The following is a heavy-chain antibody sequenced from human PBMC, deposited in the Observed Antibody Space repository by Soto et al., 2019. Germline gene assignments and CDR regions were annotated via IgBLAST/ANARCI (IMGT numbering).Heavy chain of an antibody. D-gene: IGHD3-16*01. V-gene: IGHV1-46*01. CDR1: GYTFTSYY. Sequence: ASVKVSCKASGYTFTSYYMHWVRQAPGQGLAWMGIINPSGGSTSYAQKFQGRVTMTRDTSTSTVYMELSSLRSEDTAVYYCARSFEALGMDVWGQGTTVTVSS. CDR2: INPSGGST. J-gene: IGHJ6*02. CDR3: ARSFEALGMDV.